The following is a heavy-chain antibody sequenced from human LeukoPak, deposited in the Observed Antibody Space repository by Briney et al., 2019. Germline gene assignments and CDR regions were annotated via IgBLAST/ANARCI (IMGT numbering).Heavy chain of an antibody. V-gene: IGHV3-74*01. Sequence: PGRSLRLSCAASGFTFSSYWMHWVRQTPGEGLVWVSQLSNDGNIASYADSVKGRFTISRDNAKNTLYLQMNSLRVEDTAVYYCARGIRGSVEIWGQGTMVTVSS. D-gene: IGHD2-15*01. J-gene: IGHJ3*02. CDR1: GFTFSSYW. CDR3: ARGIRGSVEI. CDR2: LSNDGNIA.